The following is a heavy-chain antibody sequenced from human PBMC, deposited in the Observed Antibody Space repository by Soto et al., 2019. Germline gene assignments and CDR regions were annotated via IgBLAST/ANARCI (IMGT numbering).Heavy chain of an antibody. CDR1: GGSFTGYY. CDR3: ATSYFDFWSGYYRGYYFDY. V-gene: IGHV4-34*01. J-gene: IGHJ4*02. Sequence: QVHLQQWGAGLLKTSVTLSLTCAVYGGSFTGYYWSWIRQPPGKGLEWIGEINHRGSTNYNPSLRSRVTISVDTSKNQFSLKRNSVTAADTAVYYCATSYFDFWSGYYRGYYFDYWGQGTLVTVFS. CDR2: INHRGST. D-gene: IGHD3-3*01.